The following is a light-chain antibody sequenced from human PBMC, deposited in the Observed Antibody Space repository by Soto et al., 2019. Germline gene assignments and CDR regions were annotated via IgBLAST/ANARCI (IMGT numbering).Light chain of an antibody. Sequence: QSALTQPASVSGSPGQSITISCTGTSRDVGGYNYVSWYQDHPGKAPKLMIYDVSNRPSGVSNRFSGSKSGNTASLTISGLQAEDEADYYCSSYTSSHTYVFGTGTKVTVL. CDR2: DVS. CDR1: SRDVGGYNY. CDR3: SSYTSSHTYV. J-gene: IGLJ1*01. V-gene: IGLV2-14*01.